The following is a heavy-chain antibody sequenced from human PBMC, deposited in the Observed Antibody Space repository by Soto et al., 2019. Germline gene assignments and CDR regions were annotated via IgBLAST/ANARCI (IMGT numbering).Heavy chain of an antibody. Sequence: PSETLSLTCALSCGSFIGYFWSWIRQSPDKGLEWIGEINDSGSTYYNPSFKSRLTIPVDTSKSQISLTLTSVTAADSAVYYCQGGDFWGQGTRVTVSS. V-gene: IGHV4-34*01. D-gene: IGHD3-16*01. CDR3: QGGDF. CDR1: CGSFIGYF. J-gene: IGHJ4*02. CDR2: INDSGST.